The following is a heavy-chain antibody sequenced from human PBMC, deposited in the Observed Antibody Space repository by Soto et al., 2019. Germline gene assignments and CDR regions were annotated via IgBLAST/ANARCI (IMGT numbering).Heavy chain of an antibody. CDR3: ARGSPSGRYGMDV. Sequence: PSETLSLTCAVYGGSFSGYYWSWIRQPPGKGLEWIGEINHSGSTNYNPSLKSRVTISVDTSKNQFSLKPSSVTAADTAVYYCARGSPSGRYGMDVWGQGTTVTVSS. J-gene: IGHJ6*02. D-gene: IGHD3-10*01. CDR2: INHSGST. CDR1: GGSFSGYY. V-gene: IGHV4-34*01.